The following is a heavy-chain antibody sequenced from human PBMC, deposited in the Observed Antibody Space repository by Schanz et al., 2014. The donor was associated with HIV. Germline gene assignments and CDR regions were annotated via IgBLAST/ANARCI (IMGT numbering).Heavy chain of an antibody. CDR3: AKDIGRDVGYGLDV. D-gene: IGHD1-26*01. V-gene: IGHV3-9*01. Sequence: EVQLVESGGGLVQPGGSLRLSCATSGFFLDDYAMHWVRQAPGKGLEWVSGISWNSGSIGYADSVKGRFTISRDNAKNSLHLQMNSLRAEDTALYYCAKDIGRDVGYGLDVWGQGTTVTVSS. J-gene: IGHJ6*02. CDR2: ISWNSGSI. CDR1: GFFLDDYA.